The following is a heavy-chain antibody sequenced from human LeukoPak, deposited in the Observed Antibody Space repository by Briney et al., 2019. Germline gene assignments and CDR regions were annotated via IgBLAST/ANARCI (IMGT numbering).Heavy chain of an antibody. J-gene: IGHJ4*02. D-gene: IGHD2-15*01. Sequence: SETLSLTCAVYGGSFSGYYWSWIRQPPGKGLEWIGEINHSGSTNYNPSLKSRVTISVDTSKNQFSLKLSSVTAADTAVYYCAKDVSRGGSGGSYDYWGQGTLVTVSS. V-gene: IGHV4-34*01. CDR1: GGSFSGYY. CDR2: INHSGST. CDR3: AKDVSRGGSGGSYDY.